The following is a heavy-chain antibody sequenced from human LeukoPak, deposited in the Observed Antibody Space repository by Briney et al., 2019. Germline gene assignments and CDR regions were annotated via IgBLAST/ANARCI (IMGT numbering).Heavy chain of an antibody. CDR1: GGSFSGYY. J-gene: IGHJ6*04. Sequence: PSETLSLTCAVYGGSFSGYYWSWIRQPPGKGLEWIGEINHSGSTNYNPSPKSRVTISVDTSKNQFSLKLSSVTAADTAVYYCARARGVVVPAARDYYYGMDVWGKGTTVTVSS. V-gene: IGHV4-34*01. D-gene: IGHD2-2*01. CDR3: ARARGVVVPAARDYYYGMDV. CDR2: INHSGST.